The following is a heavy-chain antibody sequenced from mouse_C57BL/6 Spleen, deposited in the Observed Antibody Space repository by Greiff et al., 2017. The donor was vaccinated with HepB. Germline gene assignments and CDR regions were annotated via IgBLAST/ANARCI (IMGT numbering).Heavy chain of an antibody. J-gene: IGHJ3*01. CDR1: GFTFSSYA. V-gene: IGHV5-4*01. CDR3: AREDDGYYGFAY. D-gene: IGHD2-3*01. CDR2: ISDGGSYT. Sequence: EVNVVESGGGLVKPGGSLKLSCAASGFTFSSYAMSWVRQTPEKRLEWVATISDGGSYTYYPDNVKGRFTISRDNAKNNLYLQMSHLKSEDTAMYYCAREDDGYYGFAYWGQGTLVTVSA.